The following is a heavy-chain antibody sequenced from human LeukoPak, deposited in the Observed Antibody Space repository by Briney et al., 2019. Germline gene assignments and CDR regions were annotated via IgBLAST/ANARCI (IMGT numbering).Heavy chain of an antibody. CDR1: GFTFSSYA. CDR2: ISGSGGST. Sequence: GGSLRLSCAASGFTFSSYAMSWVRQAPGKGLEWVSAISGSGGSTYYADSVKGRFTISRDNSKNTLYLQMNSLRAEDTAVYYCAKYLKSHQLPYYFDYWGQGTLVTVSS. CDR3: AKYLKSHQLPYYFDY. D-gene: IGHD2-2*01. J-gene: IGHJ4*02. V-gene: IGHV3-23*01.